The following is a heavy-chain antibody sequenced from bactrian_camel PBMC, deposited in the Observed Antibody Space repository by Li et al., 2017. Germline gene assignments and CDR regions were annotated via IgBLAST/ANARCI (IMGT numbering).Heavy chain of an antibody. V-gene: IGHV3S57*01. CDR1: GYRGRC. D-gene: IGHD2*01. CDR2: VDSDGTT. J-gene: IGHJ4*01. CDR3: AADRCYPGWSRTGDEFPY. Sequence: HVQLVESGGGAVQSGGSLRLSCVASGYRGRCMAWFRQAPGNEREGVAQVDSDGTTSVADRVEGRFTVSKDYDKNILYLQMNDLKPEDTGMYYCAADRCYPGWSRTGDEFPYWGRGTQVTVS.